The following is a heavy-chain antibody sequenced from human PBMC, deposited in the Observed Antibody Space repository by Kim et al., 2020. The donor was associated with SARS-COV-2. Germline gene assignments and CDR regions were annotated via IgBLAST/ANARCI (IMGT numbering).Heavy chain of an antibody. CDR1: GGSFSGYY. CDR2: INHSGST. Sequence: SETLSLTCAVYGGSFSGYYWSWIRQPPGKGLEWIGEINHSGSTNYNPSLKSRVTISVDTSKNQFSLKLSSVTAADTAVYYCARGRRYDIWSGYPKGYYYYYGMDVWGQGTTVTVSS. J-gene: IGHJ6*02. V-gene: IGHV4-34*01. CDR3: ARGRRYDIWSGYPKGYYYYYGMDV. D-gene: IGHD3-3*01.